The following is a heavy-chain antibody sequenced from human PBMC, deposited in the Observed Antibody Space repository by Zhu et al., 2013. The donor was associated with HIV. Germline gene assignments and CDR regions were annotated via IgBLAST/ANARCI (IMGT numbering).Heavy chain of an antibody. V-gene: IGHV1-69*01. D-gene: IGHD2-2*01. CDR2: IIPIFGTA. J-gene: IGHJ6*02. CDR3: ARAGYCSSTSCYAYYYYYGMDV. CDR1: GGTFSSYA. Sequence: QVQLVQSGAEVKKPGSSVKVSCKASGGTFSSYAISWVRQAPGQGLEWMGGIIPIFGTANYAQKFQGRVTITADESTSTAYMELSSLRSEDTAVYYCARAGYCSSTSCYAYYYYYGMDVWGQGTTGHRLL.